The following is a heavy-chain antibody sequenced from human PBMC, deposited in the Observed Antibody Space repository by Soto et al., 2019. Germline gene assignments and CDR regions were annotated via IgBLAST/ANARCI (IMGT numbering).Heavy chain of an antibody. Sequence: SETLSLTCTVSDGSISSYYWSWIRQPPGKGLEWIGYIYYSGSTNYNPSLKSRVTISIDTSKNQFSLKLSSVTAADTAVYYCARWTVTSDNWFDPWGQGTLVTVSS. V-gene: IGHV4-59*08. J-gene: IGHJ5*02. D-gene: IGHD4-4*01. CDR3: ARWTVTSDNWFDP. CDR1: DGSISSYY. CDR2: IYYSGST.